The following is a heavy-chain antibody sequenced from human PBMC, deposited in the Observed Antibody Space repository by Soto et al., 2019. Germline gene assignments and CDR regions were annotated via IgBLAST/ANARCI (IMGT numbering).Heavy chain of an antibody. CDR2: IYYSGST. J-gene: IGHJ4*02. V-gene: IGHV4-39*01. D-gene: IGHD6-13*01. CDR3: ARLIAAAGGNRAY. CDR1: GGSISTSSYY. Sequence: QLQLQESGPGLVNPSETLSLTCTVSGGSISTSSYYWGWIRQPPGKGLEWIGSIYYSGSTYYNPSLKSRVTISADTSKNQFSLKLSSVTAADTAVYYCARLIAAAGGNRAYWGQGTLVTISS.